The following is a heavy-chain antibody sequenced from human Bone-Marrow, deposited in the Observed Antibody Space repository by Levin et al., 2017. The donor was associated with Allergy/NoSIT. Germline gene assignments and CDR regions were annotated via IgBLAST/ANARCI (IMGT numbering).Heavy chain of an antibody. CDR1: GGSISSSY. CDR3: ARDRTTVTTKDVYYYGMDV. V-gene: IGHV4-59*01. CDR2: ISNSGST. J-gene: IGHJ6*02. D-gene: IGHD4-17*01. Sequence: SQTLSLPCSVSGGSISSSYWSWIRQPPGKGLEWIGCISNSGSTNYNPSLKSRVTISLDTSKNQFSLKLYSVTAADTAVYYCARDRTTVTTKDVYYYGMDVWGQGAKVTVSS.